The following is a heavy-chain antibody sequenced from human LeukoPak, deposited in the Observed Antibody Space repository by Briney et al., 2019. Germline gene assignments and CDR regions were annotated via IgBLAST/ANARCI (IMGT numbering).Heavy chain of an antibody. Sequence: RGSLRLSCAASGFTFSSYWMHWVRQAPGKGLVWVSRINSDGSSTSYADSVKGRFTISRDSAKNTLYLQMNSLRAEDTAVYYCARGPSIFDAFDIWGQGTMVTVSS. CDR3: ARGPSIFDAFDI. J-gene: IGHJ3*02. CDR2: INSDGSST. CDR1: GFTFSSYW. V-gene: IGHV3-74*01.